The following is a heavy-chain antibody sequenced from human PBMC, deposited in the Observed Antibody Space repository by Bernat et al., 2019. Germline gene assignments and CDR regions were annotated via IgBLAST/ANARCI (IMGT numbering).Heavy chain of an antibody. V-gene: IGHV3-48*01. CDR1: GFTFSSYS. Sequence: EVQLVESGGGLVQPGGSLRLSCAASGFTFSSYSMNWVRQAPGKGLEWVSYISSSSSTIYYADSVKGRFTITRDKAKNSLYLQMNSLRAEDTAVYYCARGEGDSSSWYTWFDPGGQGPLVPASS. CDR2: ISSSSSTI. D-gene: IGHD6-13*01. J-gene: IGHJ5*02. CDR3: ARGEGDSSSWYTWFDP.